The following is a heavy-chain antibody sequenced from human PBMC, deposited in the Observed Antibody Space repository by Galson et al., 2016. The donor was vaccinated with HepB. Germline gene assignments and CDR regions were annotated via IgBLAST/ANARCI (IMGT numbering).Heavy chain of an antibody. CDR1: GFTVSSSY. D-gene: IGHD6-13*01. Sequence: SLRLSCAASGFTVSSSYMSWVRQAPGKGLEWVSVIYSGGSTYYADSVKGRFTISRDNSKNTLYLQMNSLKAEDTAVYYCAVRYSSIWYFQHWGRGTLVRVSS. CDR3: AVRYSSIWYFQH. CDR2: IYSGGST. V-gene: IGHV3-53*01. J-gene: IGHJ1*01.